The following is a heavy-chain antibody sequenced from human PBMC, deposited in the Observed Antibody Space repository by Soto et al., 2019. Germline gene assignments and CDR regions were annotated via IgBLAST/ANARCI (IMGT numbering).Heavy chain of an antibody. CDR2: ISGSGVRT. D-gene: IGHD6-13*01. J-gene: IGHJ6*02. Sequence: LQSGGGVVQPGESLRLSCAASGFSLRDHALSWVRQAAGGGLEWVSGISGSGVRTYYADSVQGRFTISRDNSKNMLYLQMDSLRAEDTAIYYCAKELMLAAGSWLTSDQPYYGMDVWGQGTTVTVSS. CDR3: AKELMLAAGSWLTSDQPYYGMDV. V-gene: IGHV3-23*01. CDR1: GFSLRDHA.